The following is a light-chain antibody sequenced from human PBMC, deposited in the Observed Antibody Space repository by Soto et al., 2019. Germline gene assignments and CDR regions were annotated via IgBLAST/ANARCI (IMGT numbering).Light chain of an antibody. CDR3: QTWGPGFRV. V-gene: IGLV4-69*01. CDR2: VDSDGGH. J-gene: IGLJ3*02. CDR1: SGHSTYA. Sequence: QSALTQSPSASASLGASVKLTCTLTSGHSTYAIAWHQQQPERGPRYLMKVDSDGGHFKGDGVPDRFSGSSSGSERYLTISSLQSDDEADYYCQTWGPGFRVFGGGTKLTVL.